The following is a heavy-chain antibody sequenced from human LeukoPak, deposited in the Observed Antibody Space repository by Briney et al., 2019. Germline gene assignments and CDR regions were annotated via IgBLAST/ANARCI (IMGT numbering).Heavy chain of an antibody. Sequence: SQTLSLTCTVSGGSISSGGYYWGWIRQHPGKGLEWIGYIYYSGSTYYNPSLKSRVTISVDTSKNQFSLKLGSVTAADTVVYYCASYPSYGGNSLDYWGQGTLVTVSS. J-gene: IGHJ4*02. CDR2: IYYSGST. D-gene: IGHD4-23*01. CDR1: GGSISSGGYY. V-gene: IGHV4-31*03. CDR3: ASYPSYGGNSLDY.